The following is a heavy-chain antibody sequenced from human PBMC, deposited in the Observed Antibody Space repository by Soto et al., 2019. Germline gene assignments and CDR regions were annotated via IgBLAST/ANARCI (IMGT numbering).Heavy chain of an antibody. Sequence: ESGGGSIQPGGSLSLSCAASGASVSSDYMTWVRQAPGKGLELVSVIYVGVTTSYAESVKGRIIVSRDNSKNTLYLQRNSLRFEETAVYYCARGAGYCSGGSCYGRDGFDPWGQGVLVTVST. CDR2: IYVGVTT. CDR3: ARGAGYCSGGSCYGRDGFDP. CDR1: GASVSSDY. D-gene: IGHD2-15*01. J-gene: IGHJ5*02. V-gene: IGHV3-53*01.